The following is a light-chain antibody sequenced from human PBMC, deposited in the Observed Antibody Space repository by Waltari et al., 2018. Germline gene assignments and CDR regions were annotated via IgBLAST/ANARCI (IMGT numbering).Light chain of an antibody. J-gene: IGKJ4*01. CDR1: QSVRSN. CDR3: QHYNSRPLT. Sequence: EIVMTQSPATLSVFPGERATLSYRASQSVRSNLAWYQQRPGQAPRLLIYGASTRATGIPARFSGSGSGTDFTLTISSLQSEDFAVYYCQHYNSRPLTFGGGTKVEMK. CDR2: GAS. V-gene: IGKV3-15*01.